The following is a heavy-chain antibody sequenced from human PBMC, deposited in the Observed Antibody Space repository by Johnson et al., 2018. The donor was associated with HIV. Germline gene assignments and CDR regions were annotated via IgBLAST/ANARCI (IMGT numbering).Heavy chain of an antibody. CDR3: ARDGQDRDDAFDI. V-gene: IGHV3-7*05. J-gene: IGHJ3*02. CDR1: GFTFSNAW. D-gene: IGHD3-22*01. Sequence: VQLVESGGGLVKPGGSLRLSCAASGFTFSNAWMSWVRQAPGKGLEWVANIKQDGSEKYYVDSVKGRFTISRDNSKNTLYLQMNSLRAEDTAVYYCARDGQDRDDAFDIWGQGTMVTVSS. CDR2: IKQDGSEK.